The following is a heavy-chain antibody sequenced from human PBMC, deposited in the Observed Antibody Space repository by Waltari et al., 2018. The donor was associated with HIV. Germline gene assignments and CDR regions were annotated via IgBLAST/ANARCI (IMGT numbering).Heavy chain of an antibody. D-gene: IGHD6-19*01. CDR3: VKDGCSSGWCLDY. V-gene: IGHV3-30*18. J-gene: IGHJ4*02. Sequence: QVQLVESGGGVVQPGGSLRLSCAASGFPFKRYGIHWVRQAPGKGLEWVAVISDEGTTKYYAASVKGRFTVSRDNRGNMVYLQMESLTTEDTAIYFCVKDGCSSGWCLDYWGQGTLVTVSS. CDR1: GFPFKRYG. CDR2: ISDEGTTK.